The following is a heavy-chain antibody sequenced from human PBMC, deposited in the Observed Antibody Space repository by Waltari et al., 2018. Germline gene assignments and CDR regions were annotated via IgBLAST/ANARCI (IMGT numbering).Heavy chain of an antibody. CDR3: ARIMDYYDTRHGMDV. D-gene: IGHD3-22*01. Sequence: EVQLVESGGGLVQPGGSLRLSCAASGFTFSSYWMHWVRQAPGKGLVWVSRMKRDGSSTSYADSVKGRFTISRDNAKNTLYLQMNSLRAEDTAVYYCARIMDYYDTRHGMDVWGQGTTVTVSS. CDR2: MKRDGSST. J-gene: IGHJ6*02. V-gene: IGHV3-74*01. CDR1: GFTFSSYW.